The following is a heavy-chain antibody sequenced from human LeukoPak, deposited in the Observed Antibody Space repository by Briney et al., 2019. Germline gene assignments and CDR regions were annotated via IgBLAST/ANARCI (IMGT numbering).Heavy chain of an antibody. J-gene: IGHJ3*02. CDR2: ISYDGNNE. Sequence: PGGSLRLSCAASGFTFSSYGMHWVRQAPGKGLEWVAVISYDGNNEYYADSVKGRFTISRDNSKNTLYLQMHSLRADDTAVYYCARGCSSSSFDAFDIWGQGTKVTVSS. CDR3: ARGCSSSSFDAFDI. CDR1: GFTFSSYG. D-gene: IGHD6-6*01. V-gene: IGHV3-30*19.